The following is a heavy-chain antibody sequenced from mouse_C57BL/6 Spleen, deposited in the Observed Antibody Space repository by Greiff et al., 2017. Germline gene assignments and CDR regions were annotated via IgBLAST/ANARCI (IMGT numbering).Heavy chain of an antibody. Sequence: VQLQQSGPELVKPGASVKISCKASGYTFTDYYMNWVKQSHGKSLEWIGDINPNNGGTSYNQKFKGKATLTVDKSSSTAYMELRSLTSEDSAVYYCARVDGYYEGYFDVWGTGTTVTVSS. J-gene: IGHJ1*03. V-gene: IGHV1-26*01. CDR3: ARVDGYYEGYFDV. D-gene: IGHD2-3*01. CDR2: INPNNGGT. CDR1: GYTFTDYY.